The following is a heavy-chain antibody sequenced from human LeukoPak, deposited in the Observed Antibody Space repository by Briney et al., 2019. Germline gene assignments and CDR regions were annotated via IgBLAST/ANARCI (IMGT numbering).Heavy chain of an antibody. Sequence: SETLSLTCTVSGGSISSSSYYWGWIRQPPGKGLEWTGSIYYSGSTYYNPSLKSRVTISVDTSKNQFSLKLSSVTAADTAVYYCARRTVTVTNFDYWGQGTLVTVSS. J-gene: IGHJ4*02. CDR3: ARRTVTVTNFDY. CDR1: GGSISSSSYY. CDR2: IYYSGST. D-gene: IGHD4-17*01. V-gene: IGHV4-39*01.